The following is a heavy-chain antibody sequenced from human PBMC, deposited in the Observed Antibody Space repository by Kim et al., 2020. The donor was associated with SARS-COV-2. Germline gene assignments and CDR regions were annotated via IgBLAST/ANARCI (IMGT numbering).Heavy chain of an antibody. CDR3: ARESVFGELRGGMDV. V-gene: IGHV3-30*04. D-gene: IGHD3-10*02. CDR1: GFTFSSYA. J-gene: IGHJ6*02. CDR2: ISYDGSNK. Sequence: GGSLRLSCAASGFTFSSYAMHWVRQAPGKGLEWVAFISYDGSNKYYADSVKGRFTISRDNSKNTLYLQMNSLRVEDTAVYYCARESVFGELRGGMDVWGQGTTVTVSS.